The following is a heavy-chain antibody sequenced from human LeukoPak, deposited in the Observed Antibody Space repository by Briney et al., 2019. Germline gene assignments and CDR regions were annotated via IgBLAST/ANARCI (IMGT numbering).Heavy chain of an antibody. CDR3: ARGWGIADRRGFPHYYYMDV. D-gene: IGHD6-6*01. CDR1: GGSICSYY. J-gene: IGHJ6*03. CDR2: IYYSGST. V-gene: IGHV4-59*01. Sequence: SETLSLTSTVSGGSICSYYWSWIRQPPGKGREWRGYIYYSGSTNYNPSLKRRVSISVDTSKNQFSLKLSSVTAADTAVYYCARGWGIADRRGFPHYYYMDVWGKGTTVTVSS.